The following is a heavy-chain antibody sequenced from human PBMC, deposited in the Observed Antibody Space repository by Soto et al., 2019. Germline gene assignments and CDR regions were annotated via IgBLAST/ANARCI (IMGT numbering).Heavy chain of an antibody. CDR2: ISGSGGST. D-gene: IGHD3-22*01. Sequence: EVQLVESGGGLIQPGGSLRLSCAASGFTFSSYAMSWVRQAPGKGLEWVSAISGSGGSTYYADSVKGRFTISRDNSKNTLYLQMNSLRAEDTAVYYCAKESSEDPLYYYDSSGYYAWGQGTLVTVSS. V-gene: IGHV3-23*04. J-gene: IGHJ5*02. CDR1: GFTFSSYA. CDR3: AKESSEDPLYYYDSSGYYA.